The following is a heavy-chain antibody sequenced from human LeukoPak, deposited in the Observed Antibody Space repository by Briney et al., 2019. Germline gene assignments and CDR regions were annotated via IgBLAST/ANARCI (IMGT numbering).Heavy chain of an antibody. V-gene: IGHV1-18*01. Sequence: AAVRVSCKASGYTFTIYGMSWVRQAPGQRLEWMGWISGFTGATNYAQKFQGRLSMTIDTSTNTAYMDLRTVTSDDTAIYYCARALPGAATAHNWFDPWGQGTLVTVSS. CDR1: GYTFTIYG. J-gene: IGHJ5*02. CDR3: ARALPGAATAHNWFDP. CDR2: ISGFTGAT. D-gene: IGHD1-26*01.